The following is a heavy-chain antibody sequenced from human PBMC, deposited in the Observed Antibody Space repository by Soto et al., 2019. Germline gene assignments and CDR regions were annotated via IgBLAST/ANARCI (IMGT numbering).Heavy chain of an antibody. CDR2: INSDGSST. Sequence: GGSLRLSCAASGFTFSSYWMHWVRQAPGKGLVWVSRINSDGSSTSYADSVKGRFTISRDNAKNTLYLQMNSLRAEDTAVYYCARDLDSGSYWSPERYYYGMDVWGQGTTVTVSS. J-gene: IGHJ6*02. V-gene: IGHV3-74*01. CDR1: GFTFSSYW. CDR3: ARDLDSGSYWSPERYYYGMDV. D-gene: IGHD1-26*01.